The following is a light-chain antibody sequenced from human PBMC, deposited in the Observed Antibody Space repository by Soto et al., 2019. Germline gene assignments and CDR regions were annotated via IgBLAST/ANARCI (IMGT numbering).Light chain of an antibody. CDR3: QQYNSYLWT. CDR2: KAS. J-gene: IGKJ1*01. Sequence: DIQMTQSPFTLSASVGDRVTITCRASQSISRYLAWYQQKPGQAPKLLMYKASSVESGVPSRFSGSGSGTEFPLTISSLQADDVATYYCQQYNSYLWTFGQGTKVEIK. CDR1: QSISRY. V-gene: IGKV1-5*03.